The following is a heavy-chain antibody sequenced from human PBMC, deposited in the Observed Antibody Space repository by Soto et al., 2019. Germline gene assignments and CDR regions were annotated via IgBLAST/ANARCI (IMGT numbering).Heavy chain of an antibody. D-gene: IGHD3-10*01. J-gene: IGHJ4*02. CDR2: ISAYNGNT. CDR3: ARAMGFHHYYGSGSPRSHLLY. V-gene: IGHV1-18*04. CDR1: GYTFTSYG. Sequence: QVQLVQSGAEVKKPGASVKVSCKASGYTFTSYGISWVRQAPGQGLEWMGWISAYNGNTNYAQKLQGRVTMTTDTSTSTAYMELRSLRSDDTAVYYCARAMGFHHYYGSGSPRSHLLYWGQGTLVTVSS.